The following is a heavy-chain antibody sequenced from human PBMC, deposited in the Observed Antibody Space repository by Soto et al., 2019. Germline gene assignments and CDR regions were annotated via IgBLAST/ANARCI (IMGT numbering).Heavy chain of an antibody. CDR3: ARGWGRIFDD. CDR1: GGSFIGYY. Sequence: PSETLSLTCAVYGGSFIGYYWSWIRQPPGKGLEWIGDINHSGSTNYNPSLKSRVTISVDTSKNQFSLKLSSVTAADTAVYYCARGWGRIFDDWGQGTLVTVSS. J-gene: IGHJ4*02. CDR2: INHSGST. D-gene: IGHD7-27*01. V-gene: IGHV4-34*01.